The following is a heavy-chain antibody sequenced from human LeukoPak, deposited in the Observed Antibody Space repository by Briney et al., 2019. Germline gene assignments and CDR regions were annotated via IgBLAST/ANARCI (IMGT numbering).Heavy chain of an antibody. Sequence: GPLRLSCAASGFTFSSYAMSWVRQAPGKGLGWVSAISGSGGSTYYADSVKGRFTISRDNSKNTLYLQMNSLRAEDTAVYYCAKDEDHSGFPDGWGQGTLVTVSS. D-gene: IGHD6-19*01. CDR2: ISGSGGST. CDR3: AKDEDHSGFPDG. J-gene: IGHJ4*02. CDR1: GFTFSSYA. V-gene: IGHV3-23*01.